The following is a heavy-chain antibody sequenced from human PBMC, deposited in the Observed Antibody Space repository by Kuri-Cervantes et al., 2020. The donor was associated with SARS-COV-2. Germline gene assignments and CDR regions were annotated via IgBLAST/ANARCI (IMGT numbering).Heavy chain of an antibody. CDR1: GDSMSRRY. D-gene: IGHD2/OR15-2a*01. Sequence: SETLSLTCNVSGDSMSRRYWNWIRQPPGRGLEWIGYIYYSGSTNYNPSLKSRVTISVDTSRNQFSLKLRSVTAADTAVYYCVRDLRIWGFDPWGQGTLVTVSS. CDR3: VRDLRIWGFDP. CDR2: IYYSGST. J-gene: IGHJ5*02. V-gene: IGHV4-59*11.